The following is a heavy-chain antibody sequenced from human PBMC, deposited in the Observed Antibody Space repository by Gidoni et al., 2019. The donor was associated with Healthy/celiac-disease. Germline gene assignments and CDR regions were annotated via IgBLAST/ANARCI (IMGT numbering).Heavy chain of an antibody. CDR2: ISSSSSDI. Sequence: EVQLVESGGGLVKPGGSLRLSCAASGFTFSSYSMNWVRQAPGKGLEWVSSISSSSSDIYYADSVKGRFTISRDNAKNSLYLQMNSLRAEDTAVYYCARDCPSTVVTPGHAFDIWGQGTMVTVSS. V-gene: IGHV3-21*01. D-gene: IGHD4-17*01. CDR1: GFTFSSYS. J-gene: IGHJ3*02. CDR3: ARDCPSTVVTPGHAFDI.